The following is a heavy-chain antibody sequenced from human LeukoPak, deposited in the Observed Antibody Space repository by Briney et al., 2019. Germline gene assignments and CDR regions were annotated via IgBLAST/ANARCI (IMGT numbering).Heavy chain of an antibody. D-gene: IGHD3-10*01. J-gene: IGHJ6*04. CDR1: GGSISSYY. CDR3: ARYYYGSGSYHYYYYYGMDV. CDR2: IYYSGST. Sequence: SDTLSLTCTVSGGSISSYYWSCIRQPPGKGLEWIGYIYYSGSTNYNPSLKSRVTISVDTSKNQFSLKLSSVTAADTAVYYCARYYYGSGSYHYYYYYGMDVWGKGTTVTASS. V-gene: IGHV4-59*07.